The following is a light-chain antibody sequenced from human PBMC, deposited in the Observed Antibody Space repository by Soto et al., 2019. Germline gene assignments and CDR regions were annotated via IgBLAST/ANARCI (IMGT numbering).Light chain of an antibody. V-gene: IGLV2-14*01. CDR3: SSYTSSSVV. J-gene: IGLJ2*01. CDR1: SSDVGGYNY. CDR2: EVS. Sequence: QSVLTQPASVSGSPGQSITISCTGTSSDVGGYNYVSWYQQHPGKAPKLMIYEVSNRPSGVSNRFSGSKSGNTASLTIYGLQAEDEADYYCSSYTSSSVVFGGGTKLTVL.